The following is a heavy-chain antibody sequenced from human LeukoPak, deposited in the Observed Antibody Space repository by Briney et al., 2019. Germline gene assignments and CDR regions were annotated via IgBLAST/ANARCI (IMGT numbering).Heavy chain of an antibody. D-gene: IGHD3-10*01. CDR3: ASGRGLGSYFDGD. J-gene: IGHJ4*02. V-gene: IGHV4-34*01. CDR2: INRGGST. Sequence: SETLSLTCTVSGGSISSYYWSWIRQPPGKGLEWIGEINRGGSTNYNPSLNSRVTISVDSSKNQFSLKLSSVTAADTAVYYCASGRGLGSYFDGDWGQGTLVTVSS. CDR1: GGSISSYY.